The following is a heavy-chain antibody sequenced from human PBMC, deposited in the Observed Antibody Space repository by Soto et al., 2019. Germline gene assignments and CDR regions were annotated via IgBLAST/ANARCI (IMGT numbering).Heavy chain of an antibody. V-gene: IGHV1-18*01. CDR3: ARGVMTPRRDSNSPFVY. CDR1: GYTFTSYG. J-gene: IGHJ4*02. Sequence: ASVKVSCKASGYTFTSYGISWVRQAPGQGLEWMGWISAYNGNTNYAQKLQGRVTMTTDTSTSTAYMELRSLRSDDTAVYYCARGVMTPRRDSNSPFVYWGQGTLVTVSS. D-gene: IGHD3-16*01. CDR2: ISAYNGNT.